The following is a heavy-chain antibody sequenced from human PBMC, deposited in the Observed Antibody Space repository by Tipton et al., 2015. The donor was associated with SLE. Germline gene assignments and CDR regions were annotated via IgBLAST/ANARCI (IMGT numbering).Heavy chain of an antibody. V-gene: IGHV1-46*01. CDR2: IDPSGTST. J-gene: IGHJ5*02. CDR1: GDTFTSYY. D-gene: IGHD3-22*01. CDR3: ARDGLAYDSSVNWFDP. Sequence: QSGPEVKKPGASVKVSCKASGDTFTSYYMHWVRQAPGQGLEWIAIIDPSGTSTRYAQNFQGRATMTRDTSTSTVYMEMSSLRSEDTAVYYCARDGLAYDSSVNWFDPWGQGTLVTVSS.